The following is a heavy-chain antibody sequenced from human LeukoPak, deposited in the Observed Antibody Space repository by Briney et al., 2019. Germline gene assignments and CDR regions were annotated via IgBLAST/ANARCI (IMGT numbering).Heavy chain of an antibody. D-gene: IGHD6-19*01. J-gene: IGHJ4*02. CDR3: ARQRPEQWLIPYYFDY. Sequence: GSLRLSCAASGFTVSSNYMSWVRQAPGKGLEWIGSIYYSGSTYYNPSLKSRVTISVDTSKNQFSLKLSSVTAADTAVYYCARQRPEQWLIPYYFDYWGQGTLVTVSS. CDR1: GFTVSSNY. CDR2: IYYSGST. V-gene: IGHV4-39*01.